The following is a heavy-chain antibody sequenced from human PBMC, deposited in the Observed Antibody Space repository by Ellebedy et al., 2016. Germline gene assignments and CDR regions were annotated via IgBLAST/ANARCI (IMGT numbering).Heavy chain of an antibody. J-gene: IGHJ4*02. CDR3: AKGIAVAGIRPFDY. D-gene: IGHD6-19*01. Sequence: GESLKISCAASGFTFSSYAMSWVRQAPGKGLEWVSAISGSGGSTYYADSVKGRFTISRDNSKNTLFLQMNSLRAEDTAVYYCAKGIAVAGIRPFDYWGQGTLVTVSS. CDR2: ISGSGGST. CDR1: GFTFSSYA. V-gene: IGHV3-23*01.